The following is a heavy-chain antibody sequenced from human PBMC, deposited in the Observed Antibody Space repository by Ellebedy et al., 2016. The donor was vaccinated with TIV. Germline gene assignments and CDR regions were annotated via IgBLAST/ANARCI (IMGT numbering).Heavy chain of an antibody. J-gene: IGHJ4*02. D-gene: IGHD1-26*01. CDR2: IIPIFGTA. Sequence: AASVKVSCKASGGTFSSYAISWVRQAPGQGLEWMGGIIPIFGTANYAQKFQGRVTIPADESTSTAYMALSSLRSEDTAVYYCARVQSGSYDYWGQGTLVTVSS. CDR3: ARVQSGSYDY. CDR1: GGTFSSYA. V-gene: IGHV1-69*13.